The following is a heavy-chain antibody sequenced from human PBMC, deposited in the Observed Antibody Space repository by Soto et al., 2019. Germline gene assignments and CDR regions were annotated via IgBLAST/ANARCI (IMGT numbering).Heavy chain of an antibody. Sequence: QVQLQEAGPGLVKPSQTLSLTCIVSGGSISSGNHFWSWIRQPPGKGLEWIGYIFYSGTAYYNSSLKCRVSISVDTSKNQFSLNLSSVTAADTAIYYCAREVITPAHQGDDDAFDVWGQGTMVTVSS. CDR3: AREVITPAHQGDDDAFDV. CDR2: IFYSGTA. D-gene: IGHD2-21*01. J-gene: IGHJ3*01. V-gene: IGHV4-30-4*01. CDR1: GGSISSGNHF.